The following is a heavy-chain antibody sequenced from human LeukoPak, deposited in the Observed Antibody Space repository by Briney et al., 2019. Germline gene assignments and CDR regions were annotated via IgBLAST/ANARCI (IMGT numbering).Heavy chain of an antibody. V-gene: IGHV1-3*01. CDR3: ARVMTDRPFDY. CDR2: INAGNGDT. D-gene: IGHD2-21*02. J-gene: IGHJ4*02. Sequence: ASVKVSCKASGYTFTNYAVHWVRQAPGLRLEWMGWINAGNGDTKYSQKLQGRVTMTTDTSTSTVYMELRSLRSDDTAVYYCARVMTDRPFDYWGQGTLVTVSS. CDR1: GYTFTNYA.